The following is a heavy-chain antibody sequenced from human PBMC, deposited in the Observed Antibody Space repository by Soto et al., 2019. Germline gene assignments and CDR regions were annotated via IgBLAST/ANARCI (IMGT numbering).Heavy chain of an antibody. J-gene: IGHJ4*02. V-gene: IGHV4-61*01. Sequence: ETLSLTCTVSGGSVSSGSYYWSWIRQPPGKGLEWIGYIYYSGSTNYNPSLKSRVTISVDTSKNQFSLKLSSVTAADTAVYYCARDGREHYFDYWGQGTLVTVSS. CDR1: GGSVSSGSYY. CDR2: IYYSGST. D-gene: IGHD1-26*01. CDR3: ARDGREHYFDY.